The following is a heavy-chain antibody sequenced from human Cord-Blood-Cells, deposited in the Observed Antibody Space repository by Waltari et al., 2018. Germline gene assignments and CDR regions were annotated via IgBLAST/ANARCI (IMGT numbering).Heavy chain of an antibody. CDR1: GYSLTSYW. CDR2: IYPGDADT. Sequence: EVQLVQSGAEGKKPGASLKISCKGSGYSLTSYWIGWARPLPGKGLEWMGIIYPGDADTRYRPSFQGQVTISADKSISTAYLQWSSLKASDTAMYYCARESGDIVVVDDAFDIWGQGTMVTVSS. V-gene: IGHV5-51*01. CDR3: ARESGDIVVVDDAFDI. D-gene: IGHD2-2*01. J-gene: IGHJ3*02.